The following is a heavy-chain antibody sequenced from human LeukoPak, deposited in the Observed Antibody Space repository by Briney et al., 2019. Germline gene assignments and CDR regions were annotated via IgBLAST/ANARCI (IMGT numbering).Heavy chain of an antibody. CDR1: GYTFTGYY. Sequence: ASAKVSCKASGYTFTGYYMHWVRQAPGQGLEWMGWINPNSGGTNYAQKFQGRVTMTRDTSIGTAYMELSRLRSDDTAVYYCARDEDIVVVPAARPSYGMDVWGQGTTVTVSS. CDR2: INPNSGGT. D-gene: IGHD2-2*02. CDR3: ARDEDIVVVPAARPSYGMDV. J-gene: IGHJ6*02. V-gene: IGHV1-2*02.